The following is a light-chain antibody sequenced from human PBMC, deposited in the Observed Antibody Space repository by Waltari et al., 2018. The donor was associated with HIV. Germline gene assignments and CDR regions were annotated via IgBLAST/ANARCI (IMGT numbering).Light chain of an antibody. J-gene: IGLJ2*01. V-gene: IGLV1-40*01. CDR2: ATT. CDR1: HPKLGAGYA. Sequence: QSVLTQPPSVSGDPGQMVTISCTGSHPKLGAGYAVTWDQHLPGTSPKLLIYATTTRPSGVPDRFFGSRSGTSASLAITGLQAEDEADYYCQSYDSGLSGSTVFGGGTKLTVL. CDR3: QSYDSGLSGSTV.